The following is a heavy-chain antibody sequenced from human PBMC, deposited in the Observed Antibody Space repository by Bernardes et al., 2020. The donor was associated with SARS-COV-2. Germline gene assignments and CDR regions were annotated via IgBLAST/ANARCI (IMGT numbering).Heavy chain of an antibody. CDR3: ARSPPVSASGDLDY. J-gene: IGHJ4*02. V-gene: IGHV1-18*04. D-gene: IGHD1-26*01. Sequence: ASVKVSCKPSGYSFSSYHITWVRQAPGQGLEWMGRISAYNGITNFAQKLQGRVSMTTDTSTNTVYMELRSLRSDDTAVYYCARSPPVSASGDLDYWGQGTLVTVSS. CDR1: GYSFSSYH. CDR2: ISAYNGIT.